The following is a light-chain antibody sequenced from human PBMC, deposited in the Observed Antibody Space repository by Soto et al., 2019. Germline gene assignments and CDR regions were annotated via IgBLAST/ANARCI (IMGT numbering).Light chain of an antibody. CDR3: QQYASSPRFT. CDR1: QSVSSSY. Sequence: EIVLTQSPGTLSLSPGERATLSCRASQSVSSSYLGWYQQKPGQAPRLLIYGASSRATGIPARFSGSGSATDFTLTISRLESEDFAVYYCQQYASSPRFTFGPGTKVDIK. CDR2: GAS. J-gene: IGKJ3*01. V-gene: IGKV3-20*01.